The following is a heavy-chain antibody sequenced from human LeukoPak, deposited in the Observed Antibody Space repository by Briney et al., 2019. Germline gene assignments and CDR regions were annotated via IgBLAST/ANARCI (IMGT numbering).Heavy chain of an antibody. D-gene: IGHD6-19*01. CDR3: ARQGGGWGEYLQH. J-gene: IGHJ1*01. CDR2: IYYSGST. Sequence: SETLSLTCTVSGGSISSSSYYWGWIRQPPGKGLEWIGSIYYSGSTYYNPSLKSRVTISVDTSKNQFSLKLSSVTAADTAVYYCARQGGGWGEYLQHWGQGTLVTVSS. V-gene: IGHV4-39*01. CDR1: GGSISSSSYY.